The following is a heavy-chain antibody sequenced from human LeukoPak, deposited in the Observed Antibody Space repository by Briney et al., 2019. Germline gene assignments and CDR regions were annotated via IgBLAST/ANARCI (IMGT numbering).Heavy chain of an antibody. D-gene: IGHD3-3*01. J-gene: IGHJ4*02. CDR1: GGSISSGGYS. CDR2: IYHSGST. Sequence: PSETLSLTCAVSGGSISSGGYSWSWIRQPPGKGLEWIGYIYHSGSTYYNPSLKSRVTISVDRSKNQFSLKLSSVTAADTAVYYCAREFWRGYYGYYFDYWGQGTLVTVSS. CDR3: AREFWRGYYGYYFDY. V-gene: IGHV4-30-2*01.